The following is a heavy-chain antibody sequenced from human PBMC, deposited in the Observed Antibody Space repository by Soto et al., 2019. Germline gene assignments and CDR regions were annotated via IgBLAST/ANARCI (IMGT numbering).Heavy chain of an antibody. CDR2: ISAYNGNT. J-gene: IGHJ6*02. D-gene: IGHD3-3*01. V-gene: IGHV1-18*01. CDR3: ARNLRSSLRFFPQYGMDV. Sequence: GASVKVSCKASGYTFTSYGISWVRQAPGQGLEWMGWISAYNGNTNYAQKLQGRVTITADKSTSTAYMELSSLRSEDTAVYYCARNLRSSLRFFPQYGMDVWGQGTTVTVSS. CDR1: GYTFTSYG.